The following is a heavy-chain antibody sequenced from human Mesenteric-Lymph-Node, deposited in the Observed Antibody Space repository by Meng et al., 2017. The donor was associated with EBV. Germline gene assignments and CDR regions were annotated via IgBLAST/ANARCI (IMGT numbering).Heavy chain of an antibody. CDR2: FYYSGST. D-gene: IGHD6-19*01. J-gene: IGHJ4*02. Sequence: QVPREDAGPGLVNPSQTPSLTCTVSGGSISSSSYYWGWIRQPPGKGLEWIGTFYYSGSTYYNQSLKSRVTISVDTSKNQFSLKLSSVTAADTAVYYCARLVSGWSGSYYFDYWGQGTLVTVSS. CDR1: GGSISSSSYY. CDR3: ARLVSGWSGSYYFDY. V-gene: IGHV4-39*01.